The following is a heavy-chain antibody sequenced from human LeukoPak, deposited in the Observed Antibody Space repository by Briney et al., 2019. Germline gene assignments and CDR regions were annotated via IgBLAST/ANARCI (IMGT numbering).Heavy chain of an antibody. Sequence: SLRLSCAASGLIFDDNAMHWVRQAPGKGLEWVTGISWNSGTKVYADSVKGRFTISRDNAKNSLYLQMNSLRAEDMALYYCATRSARGAFDIWGQGTMVTVSS. CDR1: GLIFDDNA. CDR3: ATRSARGAFDI. CDR2: ISWNSGTK. V-gene: IGHV3-9*03. J-gene: IGHJ3*02. D-gene: IGHD6-6*01.